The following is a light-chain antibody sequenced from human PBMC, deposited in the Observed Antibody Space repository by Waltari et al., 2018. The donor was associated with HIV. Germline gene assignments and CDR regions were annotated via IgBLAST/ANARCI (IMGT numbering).Light chain of an antibody. CDR3: CSYGGSHTYYV. CDR1: TSDLGGYEY. V-gene: IGLV2-11*01. CDR2: DII. J-gene: IGLJ1*01. Sequence: QSVLTQPRSVSGSLGQSVTITCTGTTSDLGGYEYVSWYQKHPDKAHKLIIYDIITRPAGVPDRFSSSKSGTTASLTISDLRAEDEAQYYSCSYGGSHTYYVFGTGTMVTV.